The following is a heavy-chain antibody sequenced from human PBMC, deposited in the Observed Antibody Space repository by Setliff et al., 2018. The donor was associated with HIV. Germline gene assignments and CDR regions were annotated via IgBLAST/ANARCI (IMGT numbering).Heavy chain of an antibody. CDR1: RGSFSHYY. V-gene: IGHV4-34*01. D-gene: IGHD1-20*01. CDR3: ARVRFNFDNVRCFDL. J-gene: IGHJ2*01. CDR2: INQERTT. Sequence: SETLSLTCAVYRGSFSHYYWTWIRQSPGKGLEWIAEINQERTTFYNPSLKIRVTMSLDTSRNEVSLRLSSVTAADTATYFCARVRFNFDNVRCFDLWGPGTLVTVSS.